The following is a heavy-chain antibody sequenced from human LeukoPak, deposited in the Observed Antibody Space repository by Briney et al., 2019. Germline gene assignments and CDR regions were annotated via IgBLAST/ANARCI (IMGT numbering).Heavy chain of an antibody. CDR3: ASSSTFDSNGYFLGGY. CDR1: GFTFSSYA. J-gene: IGHJ4*02. CDR2: ISRTSST. V-gene: IGHV3-21*01. Sequence: GGSLRLSCAGSGFTFSSYAMNWVRQAPGQGLQWVSAISRTSSTYYADSVKGRFTISRDNATNSLYLQMNSLGADDTAVYYCASSSTFDSNGYFLGGYWGQGTLVTVSS. D-gene: IGHD3-22*01.